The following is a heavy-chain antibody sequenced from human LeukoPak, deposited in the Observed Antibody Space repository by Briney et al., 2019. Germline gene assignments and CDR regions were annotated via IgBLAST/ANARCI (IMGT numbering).Heavy chain of an antibody. D-gene: IGHD5-12*01. Sequence: SETLSLTCAVYGGSFSGYYWSWIRQPPGKGLEWIGEINHSGSTNYNPSLKSRVTISVDTSKNQFSLKLSSVTAADTAVYYCASSYSGYDFDYWGQGTLVTVSS. CDR2: INHSGST. V-gene: IGHV4-34*01. CDR3: ASSYSGYDFDY. J-gene: IGHJ4*02. CDR1: GGSFSGYY.